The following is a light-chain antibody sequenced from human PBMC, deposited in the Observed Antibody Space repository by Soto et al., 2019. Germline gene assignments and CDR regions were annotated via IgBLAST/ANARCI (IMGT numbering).Light chain of an antibody. Sequence: EIVMTQSPATMSVSPGERATLSCRASQSVSSKLAWYQQKPGQAPRLLIYGASTRATGIPARFSGSGSGTEFTLPVSSQQSEDFAVYYCQQYNNCPPCTFGQGTKLEIK. CDR2: GAS. V-gene: IGKV3-15*01. J-gene: IGKJ2*02. CDR3: QQYNNCPPCT. CDR1: QSVSSK.